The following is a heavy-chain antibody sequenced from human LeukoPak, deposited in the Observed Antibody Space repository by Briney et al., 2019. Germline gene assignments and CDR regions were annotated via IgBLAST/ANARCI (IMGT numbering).Heavy chain of an antibody. J-gene: IGHJ4*02. Sequence: SETLSLTCTVSGGSISSGDYYWSWIRQPPGKGLKWIGYIYYSGSTYYNPSLKSRVTISVDTSKNQFSLKLSSVTAADTAVYYCARASPAHSGVDYWGQGTLVTVSS. CDR2: IYYSGST. V-gene: IGHV4-30-4*01. D-gene: IGHD1-1*01. CDR1: GGSISSGDYY. CDR3: ARASPAHSGVDY.